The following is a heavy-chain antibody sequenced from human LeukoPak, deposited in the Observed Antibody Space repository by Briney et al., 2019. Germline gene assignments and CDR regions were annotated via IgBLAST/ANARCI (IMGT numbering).Heavy chain of an antibody. V-gene: IGHV4-39*01. D-gene: IGHD3-10*01. CDR2: IYHTGSI. J-gene: IGHJ4*02. CDR3: ILGGKLDY. CDR1: GGSISSGNYY. Sequence: SETLSLTCTVSGGSISSGNYYRGWIRQPPGKGLEWIGGIYHTGSIHYKPSLKSRVTISVDTSKNQLSLRLTSVTAADTAVYYCILGGKLDYWGQGILVTVSS.